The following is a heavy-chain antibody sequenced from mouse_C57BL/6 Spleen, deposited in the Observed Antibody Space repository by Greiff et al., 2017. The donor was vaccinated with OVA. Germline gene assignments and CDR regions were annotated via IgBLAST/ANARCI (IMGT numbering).Heavy chain of an antibody. CDR1: GFNIKDDY. CDR2: IDPENGDT. CDR3: TFNHLFDY. V-gene: IGHV14-4*01. Sequence: EVQGVESGAELVRPGASVKLSCTASGFNIKDDYMHWVKQRPEQGLEWIGWIDPENGDTEYASKFQGKATITADTSSNTAYLQLSSLTSEDTAVYYCTFNHLFDYWGQGTTLTVSS. J-gene: IGHJ2*01.